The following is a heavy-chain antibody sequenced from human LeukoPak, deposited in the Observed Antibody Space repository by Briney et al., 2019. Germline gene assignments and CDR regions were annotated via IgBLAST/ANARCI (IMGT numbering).Heavy chain of an antibody. CDR2: IGGRDGST. D-gene: IGHD3-10*01. Sequence: PGGSLRLSCAASGCTFSSYGMSWVRQAPGKGLEWVSAIGGRDGSTYYADSVKGRFTISRDNSKNTLYVQMNSLRAEDTAVYYCAKGHYYGSGSLDYWGQGTLVTVSS. CDR1: GCTFSSYG. CDR3: AKGHYYGSGSLDY. J-gene: IGHJ4*02. V-gene: IGHV3-23*01.